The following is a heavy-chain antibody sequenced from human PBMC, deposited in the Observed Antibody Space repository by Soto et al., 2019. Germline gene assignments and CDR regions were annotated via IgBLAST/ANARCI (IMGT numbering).Heavy chain of an antibody. CDR3: ARTYFYGSPLDY. CDR1: GFSLSTSGMC. D-gene: IGHD3-22*01. J-gene: IGHJ4*02. Sequence: SGPTLVNPTQTLTLTCSFSGFSLSTSGMCVSWIRQPPGKTLEWLALIDWDDDKYYSTSLKTRLTISKDTSKNQVVLTLTNMDPVDTATYYCARTYFYGSPLDYWGQGTLVTVSS. CDR2: IDWDDDK. V-gene: IGHV2-70*01.